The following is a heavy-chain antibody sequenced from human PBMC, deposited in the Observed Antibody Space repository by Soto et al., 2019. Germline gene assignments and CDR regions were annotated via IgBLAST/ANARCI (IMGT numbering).Heavy chain of an antibody. J-gene: IGHJ4*02. CDR1: GFTFSSYW. CDR2: IKQDGSEK. V-gene: IGHV3-7*03. D-gene: IGHD3-22*01. CDR3: ARDPYYYDSSGYPYYFDY. Sequence: GGSLRLSCAASGFTFSSYWMGWVRQAPGKWLEWVANIKQDGSEKYYADSVKGRFTISRDNAKNSLYLQMNSLRAEDTAVYYCARDPYYYDSSGYPYYFDYWGQGXLVTVYS.